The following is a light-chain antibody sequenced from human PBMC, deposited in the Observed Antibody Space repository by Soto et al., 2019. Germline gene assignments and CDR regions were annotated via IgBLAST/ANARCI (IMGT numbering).Light chain of an antibody. CDR1: ISDVGAYNY. Sequence: QSVLTQPASVSGSPGQSITVSCTGTISDVGAYNYVSWYQQHPGKAPKLIIYEVSNWPSGVSDRFSGSKSGNTASLTISGLQAEDEADYYCSSHVSSSTVFGGGTQLTVL. CDR2: EVS. CDR3: SSHVSSSTV. J-gene: IGLJ2*01. V-gene: IGLV2-14*01.